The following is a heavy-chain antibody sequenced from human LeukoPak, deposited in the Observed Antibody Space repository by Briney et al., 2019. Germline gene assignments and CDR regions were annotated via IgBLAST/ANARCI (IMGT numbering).Heavy chain of an antibody. CDR2: INHSGST. J-gene: IGHJ1*01. Sequence: SETLSLTCAVYGGSFSGYYWGWIRQPPGKGLEWIGEINHSGSTNYNPSLKSRVTISVDTSKNQFSLKLSSVTAADTAVYYCAADYDYYDSSGYPSQYFQHWGQGTLVTVSS. V-gene: IGHV4-34*01. D-gene: IGHD3-22*01. CDR3: AADYDYYDSSGYPSQYFQH. CDR1: GGSFSGYY.